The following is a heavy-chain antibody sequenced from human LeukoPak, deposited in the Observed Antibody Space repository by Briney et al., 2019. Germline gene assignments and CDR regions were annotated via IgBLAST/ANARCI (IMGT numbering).Heavy chain of an antibody. Sequence: GASVKVSCKASGYTCTGYYMHWVRQAPGQGLEWMGWINPNSGGTNYAQKFQGRVTMTRDTSISTAYMELSRLRSDDTAVYYCARDEEMKMATGPGGWGQGTLVTVSS. J-gene: IGHJ4*02. CDR3: ARDEEMKMATGPGG. V-gene: IGHV1-2*02. CDR2: INPNSGGT. CDR1: GYTCTGYY. D-gene: IGHD5-24*01.